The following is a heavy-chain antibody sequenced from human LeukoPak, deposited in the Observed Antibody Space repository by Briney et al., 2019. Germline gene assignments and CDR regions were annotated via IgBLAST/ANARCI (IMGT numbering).Heavy chain of an antibody. D-gene: IGHD3-3*01. CDR3: ARSYDFWSGYWGRLDYYMDV. CDR1: GFTFSSYS. V-gene: IGHV3-48*01. J-gene: IGHJ6*03. CDR2: ISSSSSTI. Sequence: GGSLRLSCAASGFTFSSYSMNWVRQAPGKGLEWVSYISSSSSTIYYADSVKGRFTISRDNAKNSLYLQMNSLRAEDTAVYYCARSYDFWSGYWGRLDYYMDVWGKGTTVTVSS.